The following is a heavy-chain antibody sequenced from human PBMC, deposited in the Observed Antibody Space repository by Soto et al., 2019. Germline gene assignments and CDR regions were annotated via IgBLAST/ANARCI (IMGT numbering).Heavy chain of an antibody. CDR3: ARDPPITGSLRGTPLMAV. Sequence: QIQLVQSGAEVKKPGASVKVSCKASGYSFTSYGISWVRQAPGQGLEWMGWISAYNGNTNYEQKFQGRGAMTTDPSTNTAYLELRTLRSDDAAVYYCARDPPITGSLRGTPLMAVWGQGTTVTVSS. CDR2: ISAYNGNT. CDR1: GYSFTSYG. V-gene: IGHV1-18*04. D-gene: IGHD1-20*01. J-gene: IGHJ6*02.